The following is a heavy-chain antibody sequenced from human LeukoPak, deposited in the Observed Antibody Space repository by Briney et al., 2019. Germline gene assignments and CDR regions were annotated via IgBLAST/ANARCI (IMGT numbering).Heavy chain of an antibody. CDR2: INHSGST. J-gene: IGHJ4*02. CDR3: ARGRAAYSSSWYDY. CDR1: GGSFSGYY. V-gene: IGHV4-34*01. D-gene: IGHD6-13*01. Sequence: PSETLSLTCAVYGGSFSGYYWSWIRQPPGKGLEWIGEINHSGSTNYNPSLKSRVTISVDTSKNQFSLKLSSVTAADTAVYYCARGRAAYSSSWYDYWGQGTLVTVSS.